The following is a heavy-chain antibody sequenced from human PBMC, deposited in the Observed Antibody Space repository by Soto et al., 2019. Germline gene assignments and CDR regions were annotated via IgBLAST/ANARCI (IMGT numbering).Heavy chain of an antibody. D-gene: IGHD3-22*01. CDR2: IIPIFGTA. J-gene: IGHJ4*02. Sequence: SVKVSCKASGGTFSSYAISWVRQAPGQGLEWMGGIIPIFGTANYAQRFQGRVTITADESTSTAYMELSSLRSEDTAVYYCASGPYYYDSSGYYPQFDYWGQGTLVTVSS. CDR1: GGTFSSYA. V-gene: IGHV1-69*13. CDR3: ASGPYYYDSSGYYPQFDY.